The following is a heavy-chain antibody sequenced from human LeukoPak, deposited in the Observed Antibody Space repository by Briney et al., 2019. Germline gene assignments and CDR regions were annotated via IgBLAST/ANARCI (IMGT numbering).Heavy chain of an antibody. CDR3: ARGERYYYGSGSPFS. J-gene: IGHJ4*02. D-gene: IGHD3-10*01. V-gene: IGHV3-11*01. Sequence: PGGSLRLSCAASGFTFSDYYMSWIRQAPGKGLGWVSYISSSGSTIYYADAVKGRFTISRDNATNSLYLQMNSLRAEDTAVYYCARGERYYYGSGSPFSWGQGTLVTASS. CDR2: ISSSGSTI. CDR1: GFTFSDYY.